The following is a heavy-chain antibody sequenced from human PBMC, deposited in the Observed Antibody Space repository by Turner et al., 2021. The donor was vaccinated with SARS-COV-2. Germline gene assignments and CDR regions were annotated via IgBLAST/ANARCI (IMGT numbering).Heavy chain of an antibody. Sequence: QLQLQESGPGLVKPSEVLSLTCTVSGGSISSSSYYWGWIHQPPVNGLEWNGSISYSGSTYYNPSLKSRVTISVDTSKNQFSLKLRSVTAADTAVYYCARQRLVVVPAAIINGMDVWGQGTTVTVSS. D-gene: IGHD2-2*01. J-gene: IGHJ6*02. CDR3: ARQRLVVVPAAIINGMDV. V-gene: IGHV4-39*01. CDR1: GGSISSSSYY. CDR2: ISYSGST.